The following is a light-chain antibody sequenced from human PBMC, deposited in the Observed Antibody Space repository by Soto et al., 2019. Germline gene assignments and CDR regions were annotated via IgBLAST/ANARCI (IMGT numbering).Light chain of an antibody. CDR1: SSDVGGYNY. V-gene: IGLV2-14*01. J-gene: IGLJ2*01. CDR2: GVT. CDR3: CSYTTTNTLV. Sequence: ALTQPASVSGSPGQSITISCTGTSSDVGGYNYVSWYQQHPGKAPKVIIYGVTHRPSGVSNRFSGSKSVNTASLTISGLQAEDEADYYCCSYTTTNTLVFGGGTKLTVL.